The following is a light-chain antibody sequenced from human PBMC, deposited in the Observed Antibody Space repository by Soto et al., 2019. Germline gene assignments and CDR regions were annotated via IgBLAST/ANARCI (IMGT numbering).Light chain of an antibody. CDR2: EGS. CDR1: SSDVGGYNL. V-gene: IGLV2-23*01. Sequence: QSVLTQPASVSGSPGQSITISCTGTSSDVGGYNLVSWYQQHPGRAPKLMIYEGSKRPSGVSTRFSGSKSGNTASLTISGLQAEDGASYYCCSYAGARPSPVFGGGTQLTVL. J-gene: IGLJ3*02. CDR3: CSYAGARPSPV.